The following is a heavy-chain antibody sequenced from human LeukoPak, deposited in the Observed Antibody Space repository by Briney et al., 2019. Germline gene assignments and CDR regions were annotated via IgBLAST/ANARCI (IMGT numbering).Heavy chain of an antibody. D-gene: IGHD6-19*01. CDR1: GPSISSSSYY. CDR2: IYYSGST. CDR3: ARHEKAVAGKHFDY. J-gene: IGHJ4*02. Sequence: PSQTLSLTCTVSGPSISSSSYYCGRIRQPPGKGLEWIGSIYYSGSTYYNPSLKRRVSVSVDTSKNQFSLTLSSVTAADAAVYFCARHEKAVAGKHFDYWGQGTLVTVSS. V-gene: IGHV4-39*01.